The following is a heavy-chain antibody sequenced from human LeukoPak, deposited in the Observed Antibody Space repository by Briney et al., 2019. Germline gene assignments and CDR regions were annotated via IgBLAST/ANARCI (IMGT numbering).Heavy chain of an antibody. Sequence: SETLSLTCTVSGGSISSYYWSWIRQPAGKGLEWIGRIHTSGSTNYSPSLKSRVTMSVDTSKNQFSLKLSSVTAADTAVYYCARQRRVRGAKEVYYYYYYYMDVWGKGTTVTISS. V-gene: IGHV4-4*07. J-gene: IGHJ6*03. CDR1: GGSISSYY. D-gene: IGHD3-10*01. CDR3: ARQRRVRGAKEVYYYYYYYMDV. CDR2: IHTSGST.